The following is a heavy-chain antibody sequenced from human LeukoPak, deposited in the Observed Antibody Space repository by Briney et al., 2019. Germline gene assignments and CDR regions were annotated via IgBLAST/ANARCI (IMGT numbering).Heavy chain of an antibody. Sequence: GGTLRLSCAASGFTFRTYGLSWVRQAPGKGLEWVSVISGSSGTTHYADSVKGRFTISRDNSNNTLYLQMNSLRAEDTAIYYCAKLGYYYDSRGYYYFDYWGQGTLVSASS. CDR3: AKLGYYYDSRGYYYFDY. CDR1: GFTFRTYG. CDR2: ISGSSGTT. V-gene: IGHV3-23*01. J-gene: IGHJ4*02. D-gene: IGHD3-22*01.